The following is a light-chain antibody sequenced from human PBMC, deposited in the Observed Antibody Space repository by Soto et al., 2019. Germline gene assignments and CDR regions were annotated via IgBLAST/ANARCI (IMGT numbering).Light chain of an antibody. Sequence: DIQMTQSPSSLSASVGDRVTITCRASQSISRYLNWYQQKPGQAPKILIYAASSLQSGVPSRFSGGGSGSAFSLTISSLQPEDFAVYYCQQGYNTPRTFGGGTKVEIK. V-gene: IGKV1-39*01. CDR3: QQGYNTPRT. CDR1: QSISRY. J-gene: IGKJ4*01. CDR2: AAS.